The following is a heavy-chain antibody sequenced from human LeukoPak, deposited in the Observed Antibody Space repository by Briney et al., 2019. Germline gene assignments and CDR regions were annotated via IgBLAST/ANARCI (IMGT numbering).Heavy chain of an antibody. V-gene: IGHV4-31*03. D-gene: IGHD2-15*01. Sequence: PSETLSLTCTVSGGSIRSSYYYWGWIRQPPGKGLEWIVFIHYSGSTYYNPSLKSRLTISIDTSKNQFSLRLNSVTAADTAVYYCARALGYCSADSCYGWFDPWGQGTLVTVSS. J-gene: IGHJ5*02. CDR2: IHYSGST. CDR3: ARALGYCSADSCYGWFDP. CDR1: GGSIRSSYYY.